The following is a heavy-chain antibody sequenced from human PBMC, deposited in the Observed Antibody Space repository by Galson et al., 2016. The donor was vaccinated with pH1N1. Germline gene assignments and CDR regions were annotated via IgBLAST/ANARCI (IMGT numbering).Heavy chain of an antibody. CDR3: ARGRAKGGAGAGSSPYYFDF. Sequence: SETLSLTCTVSSGSVSGANYYWTWIRQSAGKGLEWIGRIYFSGSTSYNPSLRGRVSISVDTSKSQFSLDLTSVTAADTAVYYCARGRAKGGAGAGSSPYYFDFWGLGTRVTVSS. CDR1: SGSVSGANYY. J-gene: IGHJ4*02. D-gene: IGHD6-13*01. V-gene: IGHV4-61*10. CDR2: IYFSGST.